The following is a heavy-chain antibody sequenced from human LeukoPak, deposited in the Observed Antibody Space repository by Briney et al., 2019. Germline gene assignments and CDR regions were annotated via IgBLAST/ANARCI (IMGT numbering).Heavy chain of an antibody. J-gene: IGHJ3*02. CDR2: IYHSGST. CDR3: ARESILLWFGELFAFDI. Sequence: SGTLSLTCAVSGGSISSSNWWSWVRQPPGKGLEWIGEIYHSGSTNYNPSLKSRVTISVDKSKNQFSLKLSSVTAADTAVYYCARESILLWFGELFAFDIWGQGTMVTVSS. D-gene: IGHD3-10*01. CDR1: GGSISSSNW. V-gene: IGHV4-4*02.